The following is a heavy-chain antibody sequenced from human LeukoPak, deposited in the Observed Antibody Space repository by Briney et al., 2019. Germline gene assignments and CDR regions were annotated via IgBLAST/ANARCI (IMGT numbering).Heavy chain of an antibody. J-gene: IGHJ4*02. Sequence: GGSLRLSCAASGFTFSSYAMHWVRQAPGKGLEWVAVISYDGSNKYYADSVKGRFTISRDNSKNTLYLQMNSLRAEDTAVYYCARVRAVVPAAMEGYFDYWGQGTLVTVSS. V-gene: IGHV3-30-3*01. CDR2: ISYDGSNK. CDR3: ARVRAVVPAAMEGYFDY. CDR1: GFTFSSYA. D-gene: IGHD2-2*01.